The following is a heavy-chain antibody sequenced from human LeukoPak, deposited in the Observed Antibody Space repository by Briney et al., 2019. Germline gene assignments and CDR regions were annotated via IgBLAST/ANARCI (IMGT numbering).Heavy chain of an antibody. CDR2: IIPIFGTA. D-gene: IGHD2-15*01. CDR1: GGTFSSYA. V-gene: IGHV1-69*05. CDR3: AFEGYCSGGSCPDQGY. Sequence: SVKVSCKASGGTFSSYAISWVRQAPGQGLEWMGGIIPIFGTANYAQKFLGRATITTDESTSTAYMELSSLRSEDTAVYYCAFEGYCSGGSCPDQGYWGQGTLVTVSS. J-gene: IGHJ4*02.